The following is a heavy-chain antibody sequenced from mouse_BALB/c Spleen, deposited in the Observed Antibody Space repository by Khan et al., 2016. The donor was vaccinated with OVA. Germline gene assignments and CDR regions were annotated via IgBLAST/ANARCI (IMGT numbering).Heavy chain of an antibody. CDR2: IDPSTGYT. V-gene: IGHV1-7*01. CDR3: ARRGLDGIFAY. D-gene: IGHD2-1*01. J-gene: IGHJ3*01. Sequence: VQLQQSGAELAKPGASVKMSCKASGYTFTTYWMHWVKQRPGQGLEWIGYIDPSTGYTEYNQKFKDKATLTTEKSSSTAYMQLSSLTSEDSAVYYCARRGLDGIFAYWGQGTLVTVSA. CDR1: GYTFTTYW.